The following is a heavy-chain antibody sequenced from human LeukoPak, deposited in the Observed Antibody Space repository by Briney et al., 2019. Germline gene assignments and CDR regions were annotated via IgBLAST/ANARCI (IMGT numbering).Heavy chain of an antibody. Sequence: SETLSLTCTVSGGSISSYYWSWIRQPPGKGLEWIGYIYYSGSTNYNPSLKSRVTISVDTSKNQCSLKLSSVTAADTAVYYCAVNSPPPGYSSSPGAFDIWGQGTMVTVSS. J-gene: IGHJ3*02. V-gene: IGHV4-59*01. D-gene: IGHD6-13*01. CDR1: GGSISSYY. CDR3: AVNSPPPGYSSSPGAFDI. CDR2: IYYSGST.